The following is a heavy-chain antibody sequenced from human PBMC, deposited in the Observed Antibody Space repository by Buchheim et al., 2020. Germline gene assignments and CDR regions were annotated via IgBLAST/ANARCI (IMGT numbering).Heavy chain of an antibody. D-gene: IGHD2-21*01. CDR1: GFTFSTYA. V-gene: IGHV3-30*03. J-gene: IGHJ4*02. CDR3: ARTDCGTTHCKHLQY. Sequence: QVQLVESGGGVVQPGRSLRLSCAASGFTFSTYAMHWVRQAPGKGLEWLAVISDDGTNNYYTDAVKGRFTIFRDNSKKTVYLQVDSLTTEDTAAYYCARTDCGTTHCKHLQYWGLGTL. CDR2: ISDDGTNN.